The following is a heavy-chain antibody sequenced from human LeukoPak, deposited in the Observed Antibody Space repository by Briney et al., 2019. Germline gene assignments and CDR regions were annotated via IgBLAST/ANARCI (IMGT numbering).Heavy chain of an antibody. CDR1: GYTFTNYG. D-gene: IGHD1-1*01. J-gene: IGHJ4*02. Sequence: AAVKVSCKSSGYTFTNYGISWMRQAPGQGIERVGWISAYSGNTNYVQRFRGRVAMTTDTSTSTVYMDLRSLRSDDTAVYYCARDIATVQHQDWGQGTLVTVSS. CDR3: ARDIATVQHQD. V-gene: IGHV1-18*01. CDR2: ISAYSGNT.